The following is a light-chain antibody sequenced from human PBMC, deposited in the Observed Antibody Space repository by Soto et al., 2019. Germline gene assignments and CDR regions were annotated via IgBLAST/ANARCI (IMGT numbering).Light chain of an antibody. CDR3: QRYNSYSPWT. V-gene: IGKV1-5*01. Sequence: DIQMTQSPSTLSASIGDRVTITCRASQTINNWLAWYQQKPGKAPRLLIFPASSLESGVPSRFSGSGSGTEFTLTINSLQPDDFATYYCQRYNSYSPWTFGQGTKVEIK. J-gene: IGKJ1*01. CDR2: PAS. CDR1: QTINNW.